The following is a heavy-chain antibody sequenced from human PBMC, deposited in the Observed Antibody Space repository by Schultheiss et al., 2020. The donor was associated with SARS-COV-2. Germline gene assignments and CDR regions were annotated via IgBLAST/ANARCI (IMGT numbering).Heavy chain of an antibody. CDR3: AREAHYHDSSGYQDH. CDR1: GFTFSSYW. Sequence: GGSLRLSCAASGFTFSSYWMHWVRQAPGKGLEWVSSISRSSSYIYYADSVKGRFTISRDNSKNTLYLQMYSLRAEDTAVFYCAREAHYHDSSGYQDHWGQGTLVTVSS. CDR2: ISRSSSYI. J-gene: IGHJ4*02. V-gene: IGHV3-21*01. D-gene: IGHD3-22*01.